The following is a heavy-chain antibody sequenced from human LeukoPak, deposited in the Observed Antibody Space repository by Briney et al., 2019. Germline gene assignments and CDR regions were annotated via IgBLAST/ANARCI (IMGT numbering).Heavy chain of an antibody. CDR2: IYYSGST. V-gene: IGHV4-30-4*01. J-gene: IGHJ3*02. CDR3: ARRRGITMVRGARGAFDI. D-gene: IGHD3-10*01. Sequence: SETLSLTCTVSGGSISSGDYYWSWIRQPPGKGLEWIGYIYYSGSTYYNPSLKSRVTISVDTSKNQFSLKLSSVTAADTAVYYCARRRGITMVRGARGAFDIWGQGTMVTVSS. CDR1: GGSISSGDYY.